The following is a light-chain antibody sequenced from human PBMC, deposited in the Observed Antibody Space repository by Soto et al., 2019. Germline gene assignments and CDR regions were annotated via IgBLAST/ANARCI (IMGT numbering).Light chain of an antibody. CDR1: QSVSSY. J-gene: IGKJ5*01. CDR2: GAS. V-gene: IGKV3-11*01. CDR3: QQRSNWPPIT. Sequence: EIVLTQSPATLSLSPGERATLSCRASQSVSSYLAWYQQKPGQAPRLLIYGASNRATGIPARFSGSGSGTDFTLTISSLGPEDFAVYYCQQRSNWPPITFGQGTRLEIK.